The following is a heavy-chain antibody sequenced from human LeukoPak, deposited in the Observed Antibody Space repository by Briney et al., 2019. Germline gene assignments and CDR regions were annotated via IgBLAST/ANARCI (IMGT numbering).Heavy chain of an antibody. CDR2: ISYSGST. CDR1: GVSISTYS. D-gene: IGHD3-3*01. Sequence: SETLSLTCTVSGVSISTYSWSWIRQPPGKGLEWIGYISYSGSTSYNPSLKSRVTISVDTSKNQFSLKLSSVTAADTAVYYCARAQRYDFWSGYYFDYWGQGTLVTVSS. V-gene: IGHV4-59*01. CDR3: ARAQRYDFWSGYYFDY. J-gene: IGHJ4*02.